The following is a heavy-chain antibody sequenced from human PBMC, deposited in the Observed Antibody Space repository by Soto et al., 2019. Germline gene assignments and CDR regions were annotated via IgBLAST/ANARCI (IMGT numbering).Heavy chain of an antibody. V-gene: IGHV4-39*07. D-gene: IGHD3-10*01. CDR3: ARGAVVSLVRGVMGGNWFDP. Sequence: SETLSLTCTVSGGSISSSSYYWGWIRQPPGKGLEWIGSIYYSGSTYYNPSLESRVVMSVDTSNNQFSLKLSSVTAADTAVFYCARGAVVSLVRGVMGGNWFDPWGQGTLVTVSS. CDR1: GGSISSSSYY. CDR2: IYYSGST. J-gene: IGHJ5*02.